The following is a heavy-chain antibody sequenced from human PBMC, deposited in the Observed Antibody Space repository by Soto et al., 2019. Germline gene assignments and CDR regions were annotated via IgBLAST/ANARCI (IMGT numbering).Heavy chain of an antibody. Sequence: QVQLQESGPGLVKPSQTLSLTCTVSGGSISSGGYYWSWIRQHPGKGLEWIGYIYYSGSTYYNPSLKSRLTISVDTSKNQLSLKLSSVTAADTAVYYCATYDSSDYYSGSPIAWFDPWGQGTLVTVSS. J-gene: IGHJ5*02. CDR1: GGSISSGGYY. V-gene: IGHV4-31*03. D-gene: IGHD3-22*01. CDR2: IYYSGST. CDR3: ATYDSSDYYSGSPIAWFDP.